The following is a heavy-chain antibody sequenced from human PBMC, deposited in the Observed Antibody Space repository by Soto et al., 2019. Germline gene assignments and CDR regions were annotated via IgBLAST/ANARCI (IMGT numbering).Heavy chain of an antibody. CDR2: IRGKTDGGTT. V-gene: IGHV3-15*07. J-gene: IGHJ4*02. Sequence: EVQLVESGGGLVEPGGSLTLSCAASGFTFSNTWMNWVRQAPGKGLEWVGRIRGKTDGGTTDYAAPVKGTFIISREDPKITLYLQMRSLSSEDAAVYFCATDNYYSDISGNVRCFDYLGQGTLVTVSS. CDR1: GFTFSNTW. CDR3: ATDNYYSDISGNVRCFDY. D-gene: IGHD3-22*01.